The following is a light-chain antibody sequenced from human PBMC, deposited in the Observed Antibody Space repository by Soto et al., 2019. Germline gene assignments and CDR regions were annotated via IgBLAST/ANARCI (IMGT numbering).Light chain of an antibody. CDR2: GNS. CDR3: ATWDDTLKAEV. J-gene: IGLJ2*01. Sequence: QSVLTQPPSVSGAPGQRVTISCTGSSSNIGAGYDVHWYQQLPGTAPKLLIYGNSNRPSGVPDRFSGSKSGTSASLAITGLQAEDEADYYCATWDDTLKAEVFGGGTKLTVL. CDR1: SSNIGAGYD. V-gene: IGLV1-40*01.